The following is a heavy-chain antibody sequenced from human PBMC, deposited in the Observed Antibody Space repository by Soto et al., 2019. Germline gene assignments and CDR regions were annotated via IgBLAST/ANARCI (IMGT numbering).Heavy chain of an antibody. V-gene: IGHV3-30-3*01. CDR1: GFTFSSYA. CDR3: ARPYDYVWGSYRLSY. J-gene: IGHJ4*02. Sequence: QVQLVESGGGVVQPGRSLRLSCAASGFTFSSYAMHWVRQAPGKGLEWVAVISYDGSNKYYADSVKGRFTISRDNSKNTLYLQMNSLRAEDTAVYYCARPYDYVWGSYRLSYWGQGTLVTVSS. CDR2: ISYDGSNK. D-gene: IGHD3-16*02.